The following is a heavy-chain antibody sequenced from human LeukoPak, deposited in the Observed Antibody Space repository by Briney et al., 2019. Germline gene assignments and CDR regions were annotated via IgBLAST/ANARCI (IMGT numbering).Heavy chain of an antibody. CDR3: AREDVLLWFGELSKKSDY. J-gene: IGHJ4*02. V-gene: IGHV3-7*01. CDR2: IKQYGSEK. D-gene: IGHD3-10*01. CDR1: GFTFSSYW. Sequence: RGSLRLSCAASGFTFSSYWMSWVRQAPGKGLKWVANIKQYGSEKYYVDSVKGRFTISRDNAKNSLYLQMNSLRAEDTAVYYCAREDVLLWFGELSKKSDYWGQGTLVTVSS.